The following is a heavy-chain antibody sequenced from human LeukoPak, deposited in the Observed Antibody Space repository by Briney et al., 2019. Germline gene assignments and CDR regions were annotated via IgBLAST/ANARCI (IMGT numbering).Heavy chain of an antibody. CDR1: GFTLSSFR. J-gene: IGHJ4*02. CDR3: ARYSSIPPYDY. Sequence: GGSLRLSCAASGFTLSSFRMSWVRQAPGKGLEWVSRIIESGGTNYADSVKGRFTISRDNSKNTLYLQMNSLRAEDTAVYYCARYSSIPPYDYWGQGTLVTVSS. D-gene: IGHD2-21*01. V-gene: IGHV3-23*01. CDR2: IIESGGT.